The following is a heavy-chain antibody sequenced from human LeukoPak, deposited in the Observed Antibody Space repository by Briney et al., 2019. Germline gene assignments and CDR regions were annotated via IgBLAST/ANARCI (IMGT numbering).Heavy chain of an antibody. CDR1: GGSISSYY. D-gene: IGHD5-24*01. V-gene: IGHV4-59*01. CDR3: ARGRRWFDP. Sequence: SETLSLTCTVSGGSISSYYWSWIRQPPGKGLEWIGYIHYSGSTNYNPSLKSRVTISVDTSKNQFSLKLSSVTAADTAVYYCARGRRWFDPWGQGTLVTVSS. CDR2: IHYSGST. J-gene: IGHJ5*02.